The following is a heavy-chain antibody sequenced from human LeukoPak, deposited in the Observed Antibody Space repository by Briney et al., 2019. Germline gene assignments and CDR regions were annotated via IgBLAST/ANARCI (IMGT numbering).Heavy chain of an antibody. Sequence: GGSLRLSCTASGFTFSDHYMSWIRQPPGKGLEWVSYISDGGNTIYYADSVKGRFTISRDNAKNSLYLQMSSLRAEDTAVYYCARDGIGELLHDFDYWGQGTLVTVSS. V-gene: IGHV3-11*01. CDR2: ISDGGNTI. CDR3: ARDGIGELLHDFDY. CDR1: GFTFSDHY. D-gene: IGHD3-10*01. J-gene: IGHJ4*02.